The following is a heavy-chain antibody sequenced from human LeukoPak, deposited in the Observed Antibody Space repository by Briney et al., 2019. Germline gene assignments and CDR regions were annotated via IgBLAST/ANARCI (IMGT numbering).Heavy chain of an antibody. CDR3: ARALIYSGDEFDY. V-gene: IGHV3-11*01. J-gene: IGHJ4*02. CDR2: ITSSGSTI. D-gene: IGHD5-12*01. CDR1: GFTFGDYY. Sequence: GGSLRLSCVASGFTFGDYYMSWIRQAPGKGLEWLSYITSSGSTIHYADSVRGRFTVSRDNAKNSLFLQMNSLRVEDTAVYYCARALIYSGDEFDYWGQGTLVTVSS.